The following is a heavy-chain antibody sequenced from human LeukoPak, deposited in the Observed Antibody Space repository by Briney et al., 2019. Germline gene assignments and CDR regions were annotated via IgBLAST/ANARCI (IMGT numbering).Heavy chain of an antibody. J-gene: IGHJ4*02. D-gene: IGHD6-13*01. V-gene: IGHV3-23*01. CDR3: AKELAATGSYYFDY. Sequence: GGSLRLSCAASGFTFSSYGMGWVRQAPGKGLEWVSAVSGSGGTTHYADSMKGRFTISRDNSKNTLYLQMNSLRAEDTAIYYCAKELAATGSYYFDYWGQGTLVTVSS. CDR2: VSGSGGTT. CDR1: GFTFSSYG.